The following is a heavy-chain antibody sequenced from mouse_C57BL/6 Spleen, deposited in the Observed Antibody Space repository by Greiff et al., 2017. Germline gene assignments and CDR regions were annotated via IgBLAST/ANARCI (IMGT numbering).Heavy chain of an antibody. V-gene: IGHV2-2*01. CDR2: IWSGGST. D-gene: IGHD1-1*01. J-gene: IGHJ4*01. CDR1: GFSLTSYG. CDR3: ARWDYYGNYYAMDY. Sequence: VQLQQSGPGLVQPSPSLSITCTVSGFSLTSYGVHWVRQSPGKGLEWLGVIWSGGSTDYNAAFISRLSISKDNSKSQVFFKMNSLQADDTAIYYCARWDYYGNYYAMDYWGQGTSVTVSS.